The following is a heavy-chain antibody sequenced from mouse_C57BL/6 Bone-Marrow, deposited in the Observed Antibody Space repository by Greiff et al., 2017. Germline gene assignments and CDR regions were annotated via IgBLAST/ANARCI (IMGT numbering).Heavy chain of an antibody. J-gene: IGHJ3*01. CDR3: ARYYGS. CDR2: IDPSDSYT. V-gene: IGHV1-59*01. CDR1: GYSFTSYW. Sequence: QVHVKQPGAELVRPGTSVKLSCKASGYSFTSYWMHWVKQRPGQGLEWIGVIDPSDSYTNYNPKFKGKATLTVDTSSSTAYMQLSSLTSEDSAVYYCARYYGSWGQGTLVTVSA. D-gene: IGHD1-1*01.